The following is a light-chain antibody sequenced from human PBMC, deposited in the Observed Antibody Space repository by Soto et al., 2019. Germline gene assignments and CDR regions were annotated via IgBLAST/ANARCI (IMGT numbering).Light chain of an antibody. J-gene: IGLJ1*01. CDR3: LSYAGSYNFV. Sequence: QSALTQPASLSGSPGQSITISCTGTSSDIGAYDYVSWFQQHPGKAPKLMISDVNKRPSGVSHRFSGSKSGNTASLTISGLQADDEADYYCLSYAGSYNFVFGSGTKLTVL. V-gene: IGLV2-14*03. CDR1: SSDIGAYDY. CDR2: DVN.